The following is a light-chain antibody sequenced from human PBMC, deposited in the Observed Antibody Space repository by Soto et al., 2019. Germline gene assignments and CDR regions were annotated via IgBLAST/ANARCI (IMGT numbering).Light chain of an antibody. J-gene: IGKJ1*01. Sequence: EIVMTQSPATLSVPPGERATLSCRASQSVNSNLAWYQQRPGQAPRLLIYGASTRATGIPARFSGSGSGTEFTLTISSLQSEDFAVYYCQQYNNWPQTFGQGTKVDI. CDR1: QSVNSN. V-gene: IGKV3-15*01. CDR3: QQYNNWPQT. CDR2: GAS.